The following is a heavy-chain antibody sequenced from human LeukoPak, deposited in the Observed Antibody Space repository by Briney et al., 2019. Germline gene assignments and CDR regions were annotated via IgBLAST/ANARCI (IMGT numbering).Heavy chain of an antibody. Sequence: GGSLRLSCAASGFTFSSYAMHWVRQAPGKGLEYVSAISSNGGSTYYANSVKGRFTISRDNSKNTLYLQMGSLRAEDMAVYYCARVNSVYYYYYMDVWGKGTTVNVSS. CDR3: ARVNSVYYYYYMDV. J-gene: IGHJ6*03. CDR1: GFTFSSYA. V-gene: IGHV3-64*01. CDR2: ISSNGGST. D-gene: IGHD2/OR15-2a*01.